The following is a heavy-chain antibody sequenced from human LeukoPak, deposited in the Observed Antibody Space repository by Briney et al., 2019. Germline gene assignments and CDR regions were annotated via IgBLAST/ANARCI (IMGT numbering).Heavy chain of an antibody. CDR2: ISGSGGDT. V-gene: IGHV3-23*01. CDR3: AKAQGYYYYYYYGMDV. D-gene: IGHD3-22*01. Sequence: AGGSLRLSCAASGFTFSDFPMTWVRRAPGKGLESFSSISGSGGDTYYADSVKGRFTISRDNSKNTLYLQMNSLRAEDAAVYYCAKAQGYYYYYYYGMDVWGQGTTVTVSS. J-gene: IGHJ6*02. CDR1: GFTFSDFP.